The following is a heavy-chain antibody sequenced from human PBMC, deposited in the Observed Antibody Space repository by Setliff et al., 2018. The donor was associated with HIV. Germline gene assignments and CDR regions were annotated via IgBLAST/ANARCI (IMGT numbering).Heavy chain of an antibody. CDR1: GFSLSTSGVG. CDR2: IYWDDDK. CDR3: ARIDASVDDITYYFDY. J-gene: IGHJ4*02. D-gene: IGHD5-12*01. V-gene: IGHV2-5*02. Sequence: SGPTLVNPTQTLTLTCTFSGFSLSTSGVGVGWIRQPPGKALEWLALIYWDDDKRYSTSLKSRLTISKDTSKSQVVLTMTNMDPVDTATYYCARIDASVDDITYYFDYWGQGTLVTVSS.